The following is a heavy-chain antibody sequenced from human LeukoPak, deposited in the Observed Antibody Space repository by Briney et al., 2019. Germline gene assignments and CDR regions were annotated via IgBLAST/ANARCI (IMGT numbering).Heavy chain of an antibody. CDR3: AQARVTSCRAAYCYPFAS. CDR1: GFTLSTYA. V-gene: IGHV3-23*01. J-gene: IGHJ4*02. CDR2: TSSSDAGT. Sequence: GGSLRLSCAASGFTLSTYAMSWVRQTPGKGLEWVAATSSSDAGTYHPDSVRGRFTISRDNSKNTLSLQMNSLRAEEAAVPLCAQARVTSCRAAYCYPFASWGQGTLVTVSS. D-gene: IGHD3-22*01.